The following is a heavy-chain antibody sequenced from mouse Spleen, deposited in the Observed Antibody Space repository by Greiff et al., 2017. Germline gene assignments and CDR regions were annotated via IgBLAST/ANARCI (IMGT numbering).Heavy chain of an antibody. CDR1: GFAFSSYY. J-gene: IGHJ2*01. CDR3: ARDLGDYYDGRGYFDY. CDR2: INYDGSST. V-gene: IGHV5-16*01. Sequence: EVQGVESGGGLVKPGGSLKLSCAASGFAFSSYYMAWVRQVPEKGLEWVANINYDGSSTYYLDSLKSRFIISRDNAKNILYLQMSSLKSEDTATYYCARDLGDYYDGRGYFDYWGQGTTLTVSS. D-gene: IGHD1-1*01.